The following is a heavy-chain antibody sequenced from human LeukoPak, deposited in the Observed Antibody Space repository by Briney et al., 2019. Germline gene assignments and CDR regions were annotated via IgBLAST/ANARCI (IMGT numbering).Heavy chain of an antibody. V-gene: IGHV3-53*01. CDR2: IYSGGST. CDR1: GFTFKSYA. J-gene: IGHJ6*02. Sequence: PGGSLRLSCAASGFTFKSYAMIWVRQAPGKGLEWVSVIYSGGSTYYADSVRGRFTISRDNSKNTLYLQMNSLRAEDTAVYYCARLFSSGWYPDYYYGMDVWGQGTTVTVSS. D-gene: IGHD6-19*01. CDR3: ARLFSSGWYPDYYYGMDV.